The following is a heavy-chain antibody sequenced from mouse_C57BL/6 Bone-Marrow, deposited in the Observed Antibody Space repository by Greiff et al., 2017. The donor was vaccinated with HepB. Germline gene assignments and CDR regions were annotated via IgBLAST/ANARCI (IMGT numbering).Heavy chain of an antibody. CDR3: ARPRARYGSSLAY. CDR1: GFTFSSYA. D-gene: IGHD1-1*01. V-gene: IGHV5-4*01. J-gene: IGHJ3*01. Sequence: EVQLVESGGGLVKPGGSLKLSCAASGFTFSSYAMSWVRQTPEKRLEWVATISDGGSYTYYPDNVKGRFTISRDNANNNLYLQMSHLKSEDTAMYYCARPRARYGSSLAYWGRGTGVTVTA. CDR2: ISDGGSYT.